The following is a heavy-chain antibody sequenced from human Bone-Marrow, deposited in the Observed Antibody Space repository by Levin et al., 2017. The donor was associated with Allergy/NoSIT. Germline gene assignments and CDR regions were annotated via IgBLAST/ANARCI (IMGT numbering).Heavy chain of an antibody. Sequence: SETLSLTCSVSDGSLTRYQWSWIRQPPGKGPEWLGFVDYSGYTDYNASLRNRITISMDKSTNQFALKLSSVTEADTAVYSCARDGAITGRGGWFDPWGQGTLVIVSS. D-gene: IGHD1-20*01. J-gene: IGHJ5*02. CDR1: DGSLTRYQ. V-gene: IGHV4-59*01. CDR2: VDYSGYT. CDR3: ARDGAITGRGGWFDP.